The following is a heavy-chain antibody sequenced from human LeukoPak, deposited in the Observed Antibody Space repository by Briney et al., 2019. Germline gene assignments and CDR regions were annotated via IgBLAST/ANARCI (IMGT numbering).Heavy chain of an antibody. D-gene: IGHD6-19*01. CDR1: GGSISSSSYY. J-gene: IGHJ4*02. CDR2: IYYSGST. V-gene: IGHV4-39*01. CDR3: AKYGGSGWVIDY. Sequence: TSSETLSLTCTVSGGSISSSSYYWGWIRQPPGKGLEWIGSIYYSGSTYYNPSLKSRVTISVDTSKNQFSLKLSSVTAADTAVYFCAKYGGSGWVIDYWGQGTLVTVSS.